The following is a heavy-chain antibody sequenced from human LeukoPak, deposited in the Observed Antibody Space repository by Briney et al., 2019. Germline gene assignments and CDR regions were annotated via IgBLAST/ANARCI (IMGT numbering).Heavy chain of an antibody. J-gene: IGHJ4*02. Sequence: GGSRRLSCSVSGFTFSTYVMHWVRQAPGKGLEYVSAISSNGDNTYYADSVKGRFTISRDNSKNTLYLQMSSLRADDTAVYYCVRGTGYWGQGTLVTVSS. CDR1: GFTFSTYV. CDR2: ISSNGDNT. CDR3: VRGTGY. V-gene: IGHV3-64D*06.